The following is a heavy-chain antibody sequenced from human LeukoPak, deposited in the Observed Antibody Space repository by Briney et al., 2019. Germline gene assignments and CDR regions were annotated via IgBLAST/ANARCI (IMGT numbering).Heavy chain of an antibody. CDR1: GGTFSSYA. J-gene: IGHJ2*01. CDR2: NIPIFGTA. Sequence: ASVKVSCKASGGTFSSYAISWVRQAPGQGLEWMGGNIPIFGTANYAQKFQGRVTITADESTSTAYMELSSLRSEDTAVYYCASLVTGYYKLVRYFDLWGRGTLVTVSS. CDR3: ASLVTGYYKLVRYFDL. V-gene: IGHV1-69*01. D-gene: IGHD3-9*01.